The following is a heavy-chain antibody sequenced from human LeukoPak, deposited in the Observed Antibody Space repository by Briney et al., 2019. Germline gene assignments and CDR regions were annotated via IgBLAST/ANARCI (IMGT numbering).Heavy chain of an antibody. V-gene: IGHV3-74*01. CDR3: VKIARSSSNEDY. D-gene: IGHD6-6*01. Sequence: GGSLRLSCAASGFTFSRYWMYWVRQAPGKGLGWVSTINSDGSSTRYADSVKGRFTISRDNAKNTLYLQMNSLRAEDTAVYYCVKIARSSSNEDYRGQGTLVTVSS. CDR1: GFTFSRYW. CDR2: INSDGSST. J-gene: IGHJ4*02.